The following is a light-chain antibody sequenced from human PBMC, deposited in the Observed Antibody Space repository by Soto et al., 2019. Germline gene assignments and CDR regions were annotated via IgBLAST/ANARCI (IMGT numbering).Light chain of an antibody. CDR1: SSSIGAGYE. V-gene: IGLV1-40*01. CDR3: QSYDKRLTAYV. Sequence: QAVVTQPPSVSGAQGQRVTISCSGTSSSIGAGYEVHWYHQLPGTAPKLVVSGNGNRPSGVPDRLSASKSGTSASLAITGLQAEDEGHYYCQSYDKRLTAYVFGAGTKRTVL. CDR2: GNG. J-gene: IGLJ1*01.